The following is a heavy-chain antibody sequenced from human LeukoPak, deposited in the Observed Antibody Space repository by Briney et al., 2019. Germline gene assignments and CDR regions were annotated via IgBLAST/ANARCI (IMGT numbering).Heavy chain of an antibody. J-gene: IGHJ4*02. CDR1: GFTFSSYA. CDR3: ARGFCTNGVCYLFDY. Sequence: PGGSLRLSCAASGFTFSSYAMSWVRQAPGKGLEWVSGINWNGGSTGYADSVKGRFTISRDNAKNSLYLQMNSLRAEDTALYYCARGFCTNGVCYLFDYWGQGTLVTVSS. D-gene: IGHD2-8*01. CDR2: INWNGGST. V-gene: IGHV3-20*04.